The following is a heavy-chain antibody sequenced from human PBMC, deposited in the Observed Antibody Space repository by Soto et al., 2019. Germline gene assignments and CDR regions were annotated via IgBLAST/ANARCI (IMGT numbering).Heavy chain of an antibody. CDR1: GGSFSGYY. CDR3: ARGHPSLYDILTGYYTFDY. D-gene: IGHD3-9*01. Sequence: SETLSLTCAVYGGSFSGYYWSWIRQPPGKGLEWIGEINHSGSTNYNPSLKSRVTISVDTSKNQFSLKLSSVTAADTAVYYCARGHPSLYDILTGYYTFDYWGQGTLVTVSS. V-gene: IGHV4-34*01. CDR2: INHSGST. J-gene: IGHJ4*02.